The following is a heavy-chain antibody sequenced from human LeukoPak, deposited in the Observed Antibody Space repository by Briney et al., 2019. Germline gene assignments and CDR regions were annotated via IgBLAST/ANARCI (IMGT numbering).Heavy chain of an antibody. CDR2: ISYDGSNK. D-gene: IGHD5-24*01. CDR1: GFSVTTHG. V-gene: IGHV3-30*03. CDR3: ARPRSRDGYNPPGY. Sequence: TGGSLRLSCAAFGFSVTTHGMSWVRQAPGKGLEWVATISYDGSNKYHADSVKGRFTISRDNSKNTLYLQMNSLRAEDTAVYYCARPRSRDGYNPPGYWGQGTLVTVSS. J-gene: IGHJ4*02.